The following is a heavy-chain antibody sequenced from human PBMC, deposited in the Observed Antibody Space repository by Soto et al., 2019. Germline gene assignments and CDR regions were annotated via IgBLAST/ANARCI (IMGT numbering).Heavy chain of an antibody. CDR1: GGTFSSYA. V-gene: IGHV1-69*06. CDR3: ARDGPPYSPTSGWFGP. D-gene: IGHD6-13*01. J-gene: IGHJ5*02. Sequence: ASVKVSCKASGGTFSSYAISWVRQAPGQGLEWMGGIIPIFGTANYAQKFQGRVTITADKSTSTAYMELSSLRSEDTGVYYCARDGPPYSPTSGWFGPWGQGTLVTVSS. CDR2: IIPIFGTA.